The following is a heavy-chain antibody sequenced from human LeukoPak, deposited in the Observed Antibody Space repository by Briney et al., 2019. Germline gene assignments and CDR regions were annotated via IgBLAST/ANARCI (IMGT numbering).Heavy chain of an antibody. D-gene: IGHD3-16*01. J-gene: IGHJ4*02. CDR3: TRGAGWLIDY. V-gene: IGHV4-59*01. Sequence: SETLSLTCTVSDDSISDYYRGWIRQPPGKGLEWIGYFYNSGRSTYNPSLKSRVTISANTSKNHFSLKLNSVTTADTAVYYCTRGAGWLIDYWGQGILVTVSS. CDR1: DDSISDYY. CDR2: FYNSGRS.